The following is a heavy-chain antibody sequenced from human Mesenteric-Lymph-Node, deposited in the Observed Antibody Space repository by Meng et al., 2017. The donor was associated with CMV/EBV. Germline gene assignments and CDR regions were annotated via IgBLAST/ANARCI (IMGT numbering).Heavy chain of an antibody. CDR1: GFTFTGYY. D-gene: IGHD1-26*01. V-gene: IGHV1-46*01. J-gene: IGHJ3*02. CDR2: INPSGGST. Sequence: ASVKVSCKASGFTFTGYYMYWVRQAPGQGLEWVGIINPSGGSTTYAQKFQGRVTMTRDTSTSTVYMQLSSLKSEDTAVYYCAKDGGIVGIPGAFHIWGQGTMVTVSS. CDR3: AKDGGIVGIPGAFHI.